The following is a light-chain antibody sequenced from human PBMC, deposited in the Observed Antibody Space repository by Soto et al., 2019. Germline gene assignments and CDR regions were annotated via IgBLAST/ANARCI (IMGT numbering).Light chain of an antibody. Sequence: QSALTQPASVSGSPGQSITISCTGTSSDIGGYDYVSWYQQYPGKVPKLMIYDVTNQASGVPSRFSASKSGDTASLTISGLQAEDEAAYYCSSYTSTSTPVVFGGGTQLTVL. CDR2: DVT. V-gene: IGLV2-14*01. J-gene: IGLJ2*01. CDR3: SSYTSTSTPVV. CDR1: SSDIGGYDY.